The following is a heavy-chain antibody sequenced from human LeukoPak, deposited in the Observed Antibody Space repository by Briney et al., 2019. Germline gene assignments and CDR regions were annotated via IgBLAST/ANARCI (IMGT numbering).Heavy chain of an antibody. D-gene: IGHD5-12*01. V-gene: IGHV3-11*01. CDR3: ARANSGYDRGAFDI. Sequence: GGSLRLSCAASGFTFSSIWMHWIRQAPGKGLEWVSYISRSGSTTYYADSVKGRFTISRDNAQNSLFLQMNSLRDDDTAVYYCARANSGYDRGAFDIWGQGTMVTVSS. J-gene: IGHJ3*02. CDR2: ISRSGSTT. CDR1: GFTFSSIW.